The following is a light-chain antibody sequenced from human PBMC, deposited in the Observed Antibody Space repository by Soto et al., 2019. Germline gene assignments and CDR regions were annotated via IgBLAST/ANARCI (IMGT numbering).Light chain of an antibody. CDR1: QSITSKF. Sequence: EIVLTQSPGTLSLSPGHRATLSCRASQSITSKFVAWYQQRPGQPPRLLIYAASTRATGIPDRFNGSGSETDFTLTISRLEPEDFAVYYCQQYGGSPTLAFGGGTKVEI. V-gene: IGKV3-20*01. CDR3: QQYGGSPTLA. J-gene: IGKJ4*01. CDR2: AAS.